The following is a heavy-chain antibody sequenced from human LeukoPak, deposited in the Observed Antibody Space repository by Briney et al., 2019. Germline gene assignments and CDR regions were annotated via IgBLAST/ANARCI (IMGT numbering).Heavy chain of an antibody. V-gene: IGHV1-2*02. D-gene: IGHD2-15*01. CDR3: ARDGVAAEAFDY. J-gene: IGHJ4*02. Sequence: ASVKVSCKASGYTFTGYYMHWVRQAPGQGLEWMGWINPNSGGTNYAQKFQGRVTMTRGTSISTAYMELSRLRSDDTAVYYCARDGVAAEAFDYWGQGTLVTVSS. CDR2: INPNSGGT. CDR1: GYTFTGYY.